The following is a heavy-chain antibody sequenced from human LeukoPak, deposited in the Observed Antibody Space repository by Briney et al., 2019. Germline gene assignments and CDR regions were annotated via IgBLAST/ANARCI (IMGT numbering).Heavy chain of an antibody. CDR2: IYYSGST. J-gene: IGHJ4*02. Sequence: PSETLSLTCTVSGGSISSYYWGWIRQPPGEGREWIGSIYYSGSTYYNPSLKSRVTMSMYTSRNRFSLMLSSATAADTAVYYCARTTSTYYYDSSSYNQRHHFDYWGRGTLVTVSS. D-gene: IGHD3-22*01. CDR3: ARTTSTYYYDSSSYNQRHHFDY. CDR1: GGSISSYY. V-gene: IGHV4-39*07.